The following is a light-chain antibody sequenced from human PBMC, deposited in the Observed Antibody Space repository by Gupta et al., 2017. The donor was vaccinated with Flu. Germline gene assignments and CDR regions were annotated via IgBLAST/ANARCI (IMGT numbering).Light chain of an antibody. J-gene: IGLJ1*01. Sequence: QSSLTQPASVSGSPGQSITRSCTGTSSDVGRYNYVSCYQQHPAKAPKVLIYEVSSRPAGVSNRFSGSKSGSTASLTISGPQDEDEADYYCSAYTPDSTYVFGTGTKVTVL. CDR2: EVS. CDR1: SSDVGRYNY. V-gene: IGLV2-14*01. CDR3: SAYTPDSTYV.